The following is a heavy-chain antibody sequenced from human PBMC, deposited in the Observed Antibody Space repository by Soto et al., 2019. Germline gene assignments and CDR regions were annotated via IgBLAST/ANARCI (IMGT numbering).Heavy chain of an antibody. CDR3: AKGGGVVLRFLEWSRTLDY. CDR1: GFTFSSYA. CDR2: ISGSGGST. J-gene: IGHJ4*02. D-gene: IGHD3-3*01. Sequence: GGSLRLSCAASGFTFSSYAMSWVRQAPGKGLEWVSAISGSGGSTYYADSVKGRFTISRDNSKNTLYLQMNSLRAGDTAVYYCAKGGGVVLRFLEWSRTLDYWGQGTLVTVSS. V-gene: IGHV3-23*01.